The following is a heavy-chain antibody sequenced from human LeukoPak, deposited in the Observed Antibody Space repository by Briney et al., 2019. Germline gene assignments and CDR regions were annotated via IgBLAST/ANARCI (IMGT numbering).Heavy chain of an antibody. Sequence: TSETLSLTCSVSGDSLSTYHWNWIRKPPGKGLEWIAFMQSSGNSNYNPSLKDRVTMFVDTSKNQFVLNLRSVTAADTAVYYCARGQWELLRYNYIDVWGKGTTVTVSS. J-gene: IGHJ6*03. D-gene: IGHD1-26*01. CDR3: ARGQWELLRYNYIDV. V-gene: IGHV4-59*01. CDR2: MQSSGNS. CDR1: GDSLSTYH.